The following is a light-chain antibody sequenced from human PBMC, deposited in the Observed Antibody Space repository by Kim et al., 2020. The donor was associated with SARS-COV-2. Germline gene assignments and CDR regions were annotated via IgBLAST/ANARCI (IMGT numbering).Light chain of an antibody. CDR1: QTIDMNI. J-gene: IGKJ1*01. V-gene: IGKV3-20*01. CDR2: GTI. Sequence: EIVLTQSPGTVSLSPGERVTLSCRASQTIDMNILAWYQQKPGQAPRRLIYGTITRATGIPDRFRGRGSGTEFTLTISRLEPEDFAIYYSQQYETSSWTFGQGTKVEIK. CDR3: QQYETSSWT.